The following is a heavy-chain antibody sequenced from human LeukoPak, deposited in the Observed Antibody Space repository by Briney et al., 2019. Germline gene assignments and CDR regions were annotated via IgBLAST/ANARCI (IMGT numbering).Heavy chain of an antibody. D-gene: IGHD3-3*01. J-gene: IGHJ4*02. CDR3: ARLYGTIFGVVIYRGYFDY. CDR1: GGSISSYY. CDR2: IYYSGST. V-gene: IGHV4-59*01. Sequence: PSETLSLTCTVSGGSISSYYWSWIRQPPGKGLEWIGYIYYSGSTNYNPSLKSRVTISVDTSKNQFSLNLSSVSAADTAVYYCARLYGTIFGVVIYRGYFDYWGQGTLVTVSS.